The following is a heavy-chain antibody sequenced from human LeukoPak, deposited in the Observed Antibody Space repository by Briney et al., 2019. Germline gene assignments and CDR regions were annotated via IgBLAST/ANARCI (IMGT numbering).Heavy chain of an antibody. Sequence: PSETLSLTCTVSGGSISSSSYYWGWIRQPPGKGLEWIGSIYYSGSTYYNPSLKSRVTISVDTSKNQFSLKLSSVTAADTAVYYCARQSTHVKGWFDPWGQGTLVTVSS. CDR1: GGSISSSSYY. CDR2: IYYSGST. V-gene: IGHV4-39*01. J-gene: IGHJ5*02. CDR3: ARQSTHVKGWFDP. D-gene: IGHD2/OR15-2a*01.